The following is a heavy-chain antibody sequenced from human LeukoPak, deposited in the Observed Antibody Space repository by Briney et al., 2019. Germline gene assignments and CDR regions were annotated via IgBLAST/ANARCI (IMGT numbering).Heavy chain of an antibody. D-gene: IGHD2-8*01. CDR2: INHSGST. V-gene: IGHV4-34*01. J-gene: IGHJ4*02. CDR1: GGSFSGYY. CDR3: ARGDLINDY. Sequence: SSETLSLTCAVYGGSFSGYYWSWIRQPPGKGLEWIGEINHSGSTNYNPSLKSRVTISVDTSKNQFSLKLSSVTAADTAVYYCARGDLINDYWGQGPWSPSPQ.